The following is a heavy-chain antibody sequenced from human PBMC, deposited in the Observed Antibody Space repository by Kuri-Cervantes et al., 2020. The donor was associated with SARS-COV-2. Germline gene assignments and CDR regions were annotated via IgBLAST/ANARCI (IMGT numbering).Heavy chain of an antibody. J-gene: IGHJ4*02. Sequence: GESLKISCAASGFTFSSYGMHWVRQAPGKGLEWVAVISYDGSNKYYADSVKGRFTISRDNSKNTLYLQMNSLRAEDTAVYYCARGEDYTSHDYWGQGTLVTVSS. CDR3: ARGEDYTSHDY. V-gene: IGHV3-30*03. D-gene: IGHD4-11*01. CDR2: ISYDGSNK. CDR1: GFTFSSYG.